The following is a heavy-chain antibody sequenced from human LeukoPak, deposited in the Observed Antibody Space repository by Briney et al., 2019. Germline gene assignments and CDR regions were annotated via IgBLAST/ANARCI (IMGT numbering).Heavy chain of an antibody. V-gene: IGHV3-53*01. J-gene: IGHJ4*02. CDR3: ARVGGGYYYDY. CDR1: GFTFSTYG. D-gene: IGHD2-15*01. CDR2: IYSGGST. Sequence: TGGSLRLSCAASGFTFSTYGMSWVRQAPGKGLEWVSVIYSGGSTYYADSVKGRFTISRDNSKNTLYLQMNSLRAEDTAVYYCARVGGGYYYDYWGQGTLVTVSS.